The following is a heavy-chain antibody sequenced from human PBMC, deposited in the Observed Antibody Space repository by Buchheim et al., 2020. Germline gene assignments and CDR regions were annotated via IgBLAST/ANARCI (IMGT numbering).Heavy chain of an antibody. D-gene: IGHD6-13*01. CDR1: GFTFSSYS. CDR2: VSSDSGYI. Sequence: EVQLVESGGGLVKPGGSLRLSCAASGFTFSSYSMNWVRQAPGKGLEWVSSVSSDSGYIKSADSVKGRFTISRDNAQNSLFLQMNSLRAEDTAVYYCARVGDQQLVVDNWFDPWGQGTL. CDR3: ARVGDQQLVVDNWFDP. V-gene: IGHV3-21*01. J-gene: IGHJ5*02.